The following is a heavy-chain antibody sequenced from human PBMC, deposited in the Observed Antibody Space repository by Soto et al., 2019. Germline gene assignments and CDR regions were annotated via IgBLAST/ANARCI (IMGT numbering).Heavy chain of an antibody. V-gene: IGHV4-39*01. CDR2: IYYSGST. CDR3: ARTLNYYDSSGYYSPPFGY. D-gene: IGHD3-22*01. J-gene: IGHJ4*02. CDR1: GGSISSSSYY. Sequence: SETLSLTCTVSGGSISSSSYYWGWIRQPPGKGLEWIGSIYYSGSTYYNPSLKSRVTISVDTSKNQFSLKLSSVTAADTAVYYCARTLNYYDSSGYYSPPFGYWGQGTLVTVSS.